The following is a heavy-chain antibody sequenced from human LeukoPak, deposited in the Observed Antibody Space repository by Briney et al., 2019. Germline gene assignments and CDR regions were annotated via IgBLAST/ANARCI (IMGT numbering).Heavy chain of an antibody. CDR3: AREMYSGYDWAATDYYYYGMDV. V-gene: IGHV3-11*01. D-gene: IGHD5-12*01. CDR1: GFTFSDYY. Sequence: GGSLRLSCAASGFTFSDYYMSWIRQAPGKGLEWVSYISSSGSTIYYADSVAGRFTISRDNSKNTLYLQMNSLRAEDAAVYYCAREMYSGYDWAATDYYYYGMDVWGQGTTVTVSS. CDR2: ISSSGSTI. J-gene: IGHJ6*02.